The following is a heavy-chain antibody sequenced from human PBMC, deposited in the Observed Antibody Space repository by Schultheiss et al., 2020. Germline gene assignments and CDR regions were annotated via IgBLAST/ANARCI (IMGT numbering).Heavy chain of an antibody. J-gene: IGHJ3*02. Sequence: SETLSLTCTVSGGSISSSSYYWGWIRQPPGKGLEWIGSIYYSGSTYYNPSLKSRVTISVDTSKNQFSLKLSSVTAADTAVYYCAREFNGWELSLLAFDIWGQGTMVTVSS. V-gene: IGHV4-39*07. D-gene: IGHD1-26*01. CDR3: AREFNGWELSLLAFDI. CDR1: GGSISSSSYY. CDR2: IYYSGST.